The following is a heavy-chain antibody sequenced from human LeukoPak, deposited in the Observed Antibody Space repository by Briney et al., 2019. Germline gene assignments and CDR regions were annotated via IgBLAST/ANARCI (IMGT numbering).Heavy chain of an antibody. CDR2: INHSGST. CDR3: ARHSRTYYDTLTGPYGGCFDY. Sequence: SETLSLTCAVYGESFSGYYWSWIRQPPAKGLEWIGEINHSGSTNYNPSLKSRVTISVDTSKNQFSVKLSSVTAADTATYYCARHSRTYYDTLTGPYGGCFDYWGQRTLVTVSS. CDR1: GESFSGYY. D-gene: IGHD3-9*01. V-gene: IGHV4-34*01. J-gene: IGHJ4*02.